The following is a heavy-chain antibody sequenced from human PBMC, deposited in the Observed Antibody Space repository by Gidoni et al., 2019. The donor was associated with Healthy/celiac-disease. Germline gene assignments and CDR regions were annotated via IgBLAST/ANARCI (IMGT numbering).Heavy chain of an antibody. Sequence: QVQLVESGGGVVQPGRSLRLSCAASGFTFSSYGMHWVRQAPGKGLEWVAVISYDGSNKYYADSVKGRFTISRDNSKNTLYLQMNSLRAEDTAVYYCANIDSCYSDCDYWGQGTLVTVSS. CDR2: ISYDGSNK. J-gene: IGHJ4*02. D-gene: IGHD2-15*01. CDR3: ANIDSCYSDCDY. CDR1: GFTFSSYG. V-gene: IGHV3-30*18.